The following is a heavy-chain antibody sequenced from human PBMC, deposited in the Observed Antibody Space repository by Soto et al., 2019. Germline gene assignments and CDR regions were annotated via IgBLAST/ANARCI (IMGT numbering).Heavy chain of an antibody. CDR3: ARGPSGDKVDY. CDR2: IYYSGST. CDR1: GCSISSSSYY. Sequence: SETLSLTCTVSGCSISSSSYYWGWIRQPPGKGLEWIGSIYYSGSTYYNPSLKSRVTISVDTSKNQFSLKLSSVTAADTAVYYCARGPSGDKVDYWGQGIQVTVSS. D-gene: IGHD7-27*01. J-gene: IGHJ4*02. V-gene: IGHV4-39*01.